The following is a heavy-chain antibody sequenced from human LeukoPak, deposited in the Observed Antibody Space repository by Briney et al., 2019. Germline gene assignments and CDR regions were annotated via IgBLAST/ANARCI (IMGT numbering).Heavy chain of an antibody. Sequence: GGSLRLSCAASGFTFSSYAMSWVRQAPGKGLEWVSVISVSGGSTYYADSVKGRFTISRDNSKNTLYLQMNSLRAEDTAVYFCAKAQSGSSGSWDYWGQGILVTVSS. CDR2: ISVSGGST. V-gene: IGHV3-23*01. J-gene: IGHJ4*02. CDR1: GFTFSSYA. CDR3: AKAQSGSSGSWDY. D-gene: IGHD1-26*01.